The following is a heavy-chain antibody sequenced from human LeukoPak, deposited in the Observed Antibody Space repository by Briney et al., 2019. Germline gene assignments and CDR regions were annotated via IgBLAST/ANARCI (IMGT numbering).Heavy chain of an antibody. D-gene: IGHD1-26*01. J-gene: IGHJ6*04. V-gene: IGHV5-51*01. CDR2: IYPGDSDT. Sequence: GESLKISCKGSGYSFTSYWIGWVRQMPGKGLEWMGIIYPGDSDTGYSPSFQGQVTISADKSISTAYLQWSSLKASDTAMYYCARHGWDTIHLGYYYGMDVWGKGTTVTVSS. CDR1: GYSFTSYW. CDR3: ARHGWDTIHLGYYYGMDV.